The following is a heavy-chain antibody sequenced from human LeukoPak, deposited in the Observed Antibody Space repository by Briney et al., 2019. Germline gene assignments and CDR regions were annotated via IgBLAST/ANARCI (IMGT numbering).Heavy chain of an antibody. CDR3: ARRPSYYYDSSGYYLDY. CDR1: GSSFNTYW. V-gene: IGHV5-51*01. J-gene: IGHJ4*02. CDR2: IYPGDSDT. Sequence: PGESLQISCQGSGSSFNTYWIGWVRQMPGKGLEWMGIIYPGDSDTKYSPSFQGQVTISADKSISTAYLQWSSLKASDTAMYYCARRPSYYYDSSGYYLDYWGQGTLVTVSS. D-gene: IGHD3-22*01.